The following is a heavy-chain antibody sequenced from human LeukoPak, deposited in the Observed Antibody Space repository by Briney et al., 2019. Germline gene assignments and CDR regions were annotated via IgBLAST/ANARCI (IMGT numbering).Heavy chain of an antibody. CDR2: IYYSGST. D-gene: IGHD6-19*01. J-gene: IGHJ4*02. V-gene: IGHV4-39*07. Sequence: SETLSLTCTVSGGSISSSSYYWGWIRQPPGKGLEWIGSIYYSGSTYYNPSLKSRVTISVDTSKNQFSLKLSSVTAADTAVYYCARDFIAVAGFDYWGQGTLVTVSS. CDR3: ARDFIAVAGFDY. CDR1: GGSISSSSYY.